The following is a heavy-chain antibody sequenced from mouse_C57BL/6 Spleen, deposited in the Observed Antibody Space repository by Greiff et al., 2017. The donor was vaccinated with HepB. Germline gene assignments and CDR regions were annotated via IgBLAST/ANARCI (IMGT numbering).Heavy chain of an antibody. CDR2: INPKYGTT. J-gene: IGHJ1*03. CDR3: ARHGNSHWYFDV. D-gene: IGHD1-1*01. Sequence: EVQLQQSGPELVKPGASVKISCKASGYSFTDYNMNWVKQSNGKGLEWIGVINPKYGTTSYNQKFKGKATLTVDQSSSTAYMQLNSLTSEDSAVYYCARHGNSHWYFDVWGTGTTVTVSS. CDR1: GYSFTDYN. V-gene: IGHV1-39*01.